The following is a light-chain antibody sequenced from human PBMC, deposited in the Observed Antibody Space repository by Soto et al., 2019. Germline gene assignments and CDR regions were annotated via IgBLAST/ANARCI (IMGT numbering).Light chain of an antibody. CDR2: SAS. J-gene: IGKJ4*01. CDR1: QSISSN. V-gene: IGKV3-15*01. Sequence: EIVMTQSPATLSVSPGQRVTLSCRASQSISSNLAWYQQKPGQPPRLLFYSASARATGTSARFSASGSGTEFSLTISSLQSEDVAIYCCQQYHDWPPLTFGGGTKIQIK. CDR3: QQYHDWPPLT.